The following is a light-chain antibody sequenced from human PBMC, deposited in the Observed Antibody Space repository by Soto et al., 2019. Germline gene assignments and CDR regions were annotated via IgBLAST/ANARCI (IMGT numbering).Light chain of an antibody. CDR2: LGS. V-gene: IGKV2-28*01. CDR1: QSLLLSNGYNY. CDR3: MQALQSRT. J-gene: IGKJ1*01. Sequence: DIVMTQSPLSLPVTPGEPASISCRSSQSLLLSNGYNYLDWYLQKPGQSLQLLICLGSNRASGVPDRFSGSGSGTDFTLKISRVEAEDVGVYYCMQALQSRTFGQGTRVEVK.